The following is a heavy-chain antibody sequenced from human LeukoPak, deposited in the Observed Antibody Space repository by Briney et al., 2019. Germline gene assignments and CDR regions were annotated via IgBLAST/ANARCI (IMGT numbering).Heavy chain of an antibody. CDR2: IYYSGST. D-gene: IGHD3-22*01. CDR3: AREQGIYYYDSSGFDY. J-gene: IGHJ4*02. Sequence: SETLSLTCTVSGGSLGSYYWSWIRQPPGKGLEWIGYIYYSGSTNYNPSLKSRVTISVDTSKNQFSLKLSSVTAADTAVYYCAREQGIYYYDSSGFDYWGQGTLVTVSS. CDR1: GGSLGSYY. V-gene: IGHV4-59*01.